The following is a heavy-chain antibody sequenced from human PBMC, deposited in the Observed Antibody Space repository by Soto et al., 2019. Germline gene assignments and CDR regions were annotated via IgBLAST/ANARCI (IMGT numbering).Heavy chain of an antibody. CDR1: GGSFSGFY. Sequence: QEQLQQWGAGLLKPSETLSLTCAVYGGSFSGFYWSWIRQPPGKGLEWIGEINHSGITNYNPSLMSRVTMSVDKSTNQFSLNLSSVTASDTAVYFCASGGQGRGRYDFWSVPASPMDNWGQGTLVTVSS. D-gene: IGHD3-3*01. J-gene: IGHJ4*02. CDR2: INHSGIT. CDR3: ASGGQGRGRYDFWSVPASPMDN. V-gene: IGHV4-34*01.